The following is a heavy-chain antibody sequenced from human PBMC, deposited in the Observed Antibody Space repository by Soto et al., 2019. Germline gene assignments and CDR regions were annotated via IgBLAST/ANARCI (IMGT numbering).Heavy chain of an antibody. CDR2: INAGNGNT. CDR3: ARGITLPTPLDY. V-gene: IGHV1-3*01. Sequence: ASVKVSCKASGYTFTSYAMHCVRQAPGPRLEWMGWINAGNGNTKYSQKFQGRVTITRDTSASTAYMELSSLRSEDTAVYYCARGITLPTPLDYWGQGTLVTVSS. D-gene: IGHD1-20*01. J-gene: IGHJ4*02. CDR1: GYTFTSYA.